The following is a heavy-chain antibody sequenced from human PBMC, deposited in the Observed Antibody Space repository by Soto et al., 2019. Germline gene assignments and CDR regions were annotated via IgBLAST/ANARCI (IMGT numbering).Heavy chain of an antibody. CDR1: GFTFSSYS. CDR3: ARVQSYYYYYMDV. Sequence: GGSLRLSCAASGFTFSSYSMNWVRQAPGKGLEWVSYFSISSITIYYADSVKGRFTISRDNAKNSLYLQMNSLRAEDTAVYYCARVQSYYYYYMDVWGKGTTVTVSS. J-gene: IGHJ6*03. CDR2: FSISSITI. V-gene: IGHV3-48*01.